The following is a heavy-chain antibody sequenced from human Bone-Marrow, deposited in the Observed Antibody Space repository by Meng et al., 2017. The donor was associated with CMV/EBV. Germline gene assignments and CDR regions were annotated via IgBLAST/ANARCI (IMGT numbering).Heavy chain of an antibody. Sequence: GGSLRLSCAASGFTFSSYEMNWVRQAPGKGLEWVSYISSSGSTIYYADSVKGRFTISRDNAKNSLYLQMNSLRAEDTALYYCARDLWGAYFDLWGRGTLVTVSS. CDR3: ARDLWGAYFDL. CDR1: GFTFSSYE. J-gene: IGHJ2*01. CDR2: ISSSGSTI. V-gene: IGHV3-48*03. D-gene: IGHD3-16*01.